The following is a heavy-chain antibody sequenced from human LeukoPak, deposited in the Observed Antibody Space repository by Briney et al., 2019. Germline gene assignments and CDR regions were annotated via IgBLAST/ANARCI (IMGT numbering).Heavy chain of an antibody. CDR3: ARRALRYCSSTSCPAQYYGVDV. Sequence: GGSLRLSCAASGFIFSSYWMSWVRQAPGKGLEWVANIKEDGSEKYYVDSVKGRFTISRDNAKNSLYLQTNSLRAEDTAVYYCARRALRYCSSTSCPAQYYGVDVWGKGTTVTVPS. V-gene: IGHV3-7*03. J-gene: IGHJ6*04. CDR2: IKEDGSEK. D-gene: IGHD2-2*01. CDR1: GFIFSSYW.